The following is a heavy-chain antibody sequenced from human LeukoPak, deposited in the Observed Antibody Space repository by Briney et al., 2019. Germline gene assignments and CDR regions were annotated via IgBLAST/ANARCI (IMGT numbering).Heavy chain of an antibody. Sequence: PSETLSLTCAVYGGSFSGYYWSWIRQPPGKGLEWIGEINHSGSTNYNPSLKSRVTISVDTSKNQFSLKLSSVTAADTAVYYCARHQGDHDYGGNDRAFDIWGQGTMVTVSS. J-gene: IGHJ3*02. V-gene: IGHV4-34*01. CDR3: ARHQGDHDYGGNDRAFDI. CDR2: INHSGST. CDR1: GGSFSGYY. D-gene: IGHD4-23*01.